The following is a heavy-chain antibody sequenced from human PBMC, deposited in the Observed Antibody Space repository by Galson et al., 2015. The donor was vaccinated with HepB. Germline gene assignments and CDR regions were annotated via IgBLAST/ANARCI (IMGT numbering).Heavy chain of an antibody. CDR1: GGSISGYY. V-gene: IGHV4-4*07. D-gene: IGHD2-2*01. CDR3: ARGPCSSTSCYGLPNAFDI. Sequence: ETLSLTCTVSGGSISGYYWSWIRQPAGKGLEWIGRIYTSGNTHYDPSLKSRVTMSVDTSKNHFSLKLSSVTAADTAVYYCARGPCSSTSCYGLPNAFDIWGQGTMVTVFS. J-gene: IGHJ3*02. CDR2: IYTSGNT.